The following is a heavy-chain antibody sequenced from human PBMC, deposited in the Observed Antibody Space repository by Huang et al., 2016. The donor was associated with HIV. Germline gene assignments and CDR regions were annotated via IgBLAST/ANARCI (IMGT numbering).Heavy chain of an antibody. J-gene: IGHJ6*02. CDR2: SYPGDSDT. Sequence: EVQLVQSGAEVKKPGESLKISCKGSGYRFRSNWIGWVRQMPGNGLEWVGISYPGDSDTRYIPSVQGQVTISADKSINTAYLQWSSLKASDTAMYYCARLIGSPSFYYGLDVWGQGTTVTVSS. CDR1: GYRFRSNW. V-gene: IGHV5-51*01. D-gene: IGHD3-10*01. CDR3: ARLIGSPSFYYGLDV.